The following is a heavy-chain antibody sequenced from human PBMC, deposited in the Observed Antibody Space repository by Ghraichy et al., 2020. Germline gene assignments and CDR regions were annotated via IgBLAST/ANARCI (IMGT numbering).Heavy chain of an antibody. CDR3: ARSGESDYYTTYWYFDL. D-gene: IGHD4-17*01. CDR2: IYYSGST. J-gene: IGHJ2*01. V-gene: IGHV4-39*01. CDR1: GGSISSSSYY. Sequence: SETLSLTCTVSGGSISSSSYYWGWIRQPPGKGLEWIGSIYYSGSTYYNPSLKSRVTISVDTSKNQFSLNLRSVTAADTAVYYCARSGESDYYTTYWYFDLWGRGTLVTVSS.